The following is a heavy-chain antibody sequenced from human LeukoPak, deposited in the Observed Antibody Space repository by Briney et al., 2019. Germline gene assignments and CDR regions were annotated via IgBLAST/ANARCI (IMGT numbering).Heavy chain of an antibody. J-gene: IGHJ4*02. D-gene: IGHD3-22*01. CDR3: ASPGGYYDSSGYNY. CDR2: ISSSSNTI. CDR1: GYTFSSYA. V-gene: IGHV3-48*04. Sequence: PGGSLRLSCAASGYTFSSYAMSWVRQAPGKGLEWVSYISSSSNTIYYADSVKGRFTISRDNAKNSLYLQMNSLRAEDTAMYYCASPGGYYDSSGYNYWGQETLVIVSS.